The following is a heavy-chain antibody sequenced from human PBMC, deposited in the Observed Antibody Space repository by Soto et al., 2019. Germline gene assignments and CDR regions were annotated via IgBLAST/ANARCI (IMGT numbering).Heavy chain of an antibody. CDR3: VRDWSFAFDN. CDR1: GFIFSSFT. CDR2: IGSDI. V-gene: IGHV3-48*01. Sequence: EVQLVESGGGLAQPGGSLRLSCAASGFIFSSFTMNWVRQAPGKGLEWISYIGSDIYYADSVKGRFTTSRDMAKNSLYLQLNSLRAEDSAVYYCVRDWSFAFDNLGQGTLVTVSS. J-gene: IGHJ4*02.